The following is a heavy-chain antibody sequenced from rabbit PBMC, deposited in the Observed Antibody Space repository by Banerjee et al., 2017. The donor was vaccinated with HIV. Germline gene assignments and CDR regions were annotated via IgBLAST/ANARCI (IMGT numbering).Heavy chain of an antibody. J-gene: IGHJ3*01. CDR1: GFSFSSGYD. Sequence: QEQLVESGGGLVQPEGSLTLTCTASGFSFSSGYDMCWVRQAPGKGLEWIACIYTGSSGSTYYASWAKGRFTISKTSSTTVTLQMTSLTAADTATYFCARSYSGGNDYTNFWGQGTLVTVS. V-gene: IGHV1S45*01. CDR3: ARSYSGGNDYTNF. CDR2: IYTGSSGST. D-gene: IGHD6-1*01.